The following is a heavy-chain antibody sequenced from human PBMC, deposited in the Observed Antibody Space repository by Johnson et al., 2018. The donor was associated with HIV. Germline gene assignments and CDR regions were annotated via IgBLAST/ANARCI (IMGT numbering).Heavy chain of an antibody. CDR3: AKDMGPWFGEFPWAFDAFDF. V-gene: IGHV3-9*01. CDR1: GFTFSDYY. Sequence: VQLVESGGGLVKPGGSLRLSCTASGFTFSDYYMNWIRQAPGKGLEWVSGISWNSGSIGYADSVKGRFTISRDNGKDSLYLQMNSLTNEDTGIYYCAKDMGPWFGEFPWAFDAFDFWGQGTVVTVSS. J-gene: IGHJ3*01. D-gene: IGHD3-10*01. CDR2: ISWNSGSI.